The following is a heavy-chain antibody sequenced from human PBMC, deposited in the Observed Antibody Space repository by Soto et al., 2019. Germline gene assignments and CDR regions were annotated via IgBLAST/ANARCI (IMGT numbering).Heavy chain of an antibody. CDR3: TRDAYYDFWSGYSGYYYYYMDV. CDR2: INGDGGST. J-gene: IGHJ6*03. CDR1: GFTFSSYW. D-gene: IGHD3-3*01. Sequence: PGGSLRLSCAASGFTFSSYWMHWVRQAPGKGLVWVSRINGDGGSTSYADSVKGRFTISRDNAKNTLYLQMNSLRAEDTAVYYCTRDAYYDFWSGYSGYYYYYMDVWGKGTKVTVSS. V-gene: IGHV3-74*01.